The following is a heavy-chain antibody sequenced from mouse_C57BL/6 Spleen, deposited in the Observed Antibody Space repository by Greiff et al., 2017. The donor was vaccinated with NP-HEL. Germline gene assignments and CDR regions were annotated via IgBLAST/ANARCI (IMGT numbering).Heavy chain of an antibody. CDR2: IYPGNSDT. Sequence: VQLQQSGTVLARPGASVKMSCKTSGYTFTSYWMNWVKQRPGQGLEWIRDIYPGNSDTSYNQKFKGKAKLTADTSASTAYMELSSLTNEDYAVYYCAKKNDNAMDYWGQGTTVTVSS. V-gene: IGHV1-5*01. J-gene: IGHJ4*01. CDR1: GYTFTSYW. CDR3: AKKNDNAMDY. D-gene: IGHD2-12*01.